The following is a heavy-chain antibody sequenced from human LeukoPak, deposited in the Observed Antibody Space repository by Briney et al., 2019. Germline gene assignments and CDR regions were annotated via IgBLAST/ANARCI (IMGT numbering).Heavy chain of an antibody. D-gene: IGHD3-10*01. Sequence: GASVKVSCKASGYIFASYGISWVRQAPGQGLEWMGWISAYNGDTKYAQNLQGRVTLTTDTSTGTAYMELRSLTSDDTALYYCARDTVLIITPGGPDYWGRGTLITVSS. CDR2: ISAYNGDT. CDR1: GYIFASYG. V-gene: IGHV1-18*01. CDR3: ARDTVLIITPGGPDY. J-gene: IGHJ4*02.